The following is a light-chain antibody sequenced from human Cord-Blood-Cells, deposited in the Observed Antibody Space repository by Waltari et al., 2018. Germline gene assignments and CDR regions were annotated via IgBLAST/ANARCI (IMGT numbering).Light chain of an antibody. V-gene: IGLV3-1*01. CDR2: QDS. Sequence: SYELTQPPSVSVSPGQTASITCSGDKLGDQYACWYQQKPGQPPVLVIYQDSKRPSGIPERFSGSNSGNTATLTISGTQAMDEADYYCQAWDSSTYVFGTGTKVTVL. CDR1: KLGDQY. J-gene: IGLJ1*01. CDR3: QAWDSSTYV.